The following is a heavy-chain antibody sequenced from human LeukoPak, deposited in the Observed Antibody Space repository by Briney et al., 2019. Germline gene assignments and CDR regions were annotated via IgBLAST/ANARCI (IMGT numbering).Heavy chain of an antibody. D-gene: IGHD1-26*01. CDR1: GGSFSGYY. Sequence: SETLSLTCAVYGGSFSGYYWSWIRQPPGKGLEWIGEINHSGSTNYNPSLKSRVTISVDKSKNQFSLKLSSVTAADTAVYYCAGPTVGYYYGMDVWGKGTTVTVSS. CDR3: AGPTVGYYYGMDV. J-gene: IGHJ6*04. CDR2: INHSGST. V-gene: IGHV4-34*01.